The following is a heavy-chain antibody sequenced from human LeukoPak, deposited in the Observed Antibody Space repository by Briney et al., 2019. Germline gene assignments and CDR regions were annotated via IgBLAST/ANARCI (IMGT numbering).Heavy chain of an antibody. CDR1: GFTFSSYS. J-gene: IGHJ4*02. D-gene: IGHD6-19*01. Sequence: AGGSLRLSCAASGFTFSSYSMNWVRQAPGKGLEWVSSIGSSSSYIYYADSVKGRFTISRDNAKNSLYLQMNSLRAEDTAVYYCARVVVAVAGPIDYWGQGTLVTVSS. V-gene: IGHV3-21*01. CDR3: ARVVVAVAGPIDY. CDR2: IGSSSSYI.